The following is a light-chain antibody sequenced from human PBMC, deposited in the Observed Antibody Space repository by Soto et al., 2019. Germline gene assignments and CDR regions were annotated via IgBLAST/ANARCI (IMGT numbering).Light chain of an antibody. J-gene: IGKJ5*01. V-gene: IGKV1-33*01. Sequence: DIQMTQSPSSLSASVGERVTITCQASQDISNYLNWYQQKPGKAPKLLIYDASNLETGVPSRFSGSGSGTDFICTISSLQPEDIATYYCQQYDNLPSITFGQGTRLDFK. CDR3: QQYDNLPSIT. CDR1: QDISNY. CDR2: DAS.